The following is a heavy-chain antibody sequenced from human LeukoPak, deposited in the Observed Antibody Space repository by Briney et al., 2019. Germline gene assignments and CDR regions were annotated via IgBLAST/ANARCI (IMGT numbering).Heavy chain of an antibody. Sequence: EASVKVSCKASGFTFTSSAVQWVRQARGQRLEWIGWIVVGSGNTNYAQKFQERVTITRDMSTSTAYMELSSLRSEDTAVYYCAAGDHGDYYYYGMDVWGQGTTVTVSS. CDR2: IVVGSGNT. J-gene: IGHJ6*02. CDR1: GFTFTSSA. D-gene: IGHD4-17*01. V-gene: IGHV1-58*01. CDR3: AAGDHGDYYYYGMDV.